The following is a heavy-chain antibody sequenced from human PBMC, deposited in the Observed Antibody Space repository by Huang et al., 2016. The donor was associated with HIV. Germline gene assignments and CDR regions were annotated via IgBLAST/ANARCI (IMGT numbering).Heavy chain of an antibody. J-gene: IGHJ6*02. CDR3: ARGGPYSRDYYYYGMDV. V-gene: IGHV4-59*01. CDR2: IHYSGST. Sequence: QVQLQESGPGLVKPSETLSLNCTVSGGSISSYYWSWIRQPQGQGLAWIGYIHYSGSTNYNPSLKSRVTTSVDTSKNQFFLKLSSVTAADTAVYYCARGGPYSRDYYYYGMDVWGQGTTVTVSS. D-gene: IGHD6-13*01. CDR1: GGSISSYY.